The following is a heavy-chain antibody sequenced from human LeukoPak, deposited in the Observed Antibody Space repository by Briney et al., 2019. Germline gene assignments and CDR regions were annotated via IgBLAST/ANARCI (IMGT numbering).Heavy chain of an antibody. CDR2: INSDGSST. Sequence: PGGSLRLSCAASGFTFSSYAMSWVRQAPGKGLVWVSRINSDGSSTSYADSVKGRFTISRDNAKNTLYLQMNSLRAEDTAVYYCARDTYDILTGYPYYYYYYGMDVWGQGTTVTVSS. D-gene: IGHD3-9*01. CDR1: GFTFSSYA. J-gene: IGHJ6*02. V-gene: IGHV3-74*01. CDR3: ARDTYDILTGYPYYYYYYGMDV.